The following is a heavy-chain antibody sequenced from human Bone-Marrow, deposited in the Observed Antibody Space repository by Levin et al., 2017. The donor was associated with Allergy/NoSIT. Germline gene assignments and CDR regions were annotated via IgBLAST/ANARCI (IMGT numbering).Heavy chain of an antibody. CDR2: VNPSGGNT. V-gene: IGHV1-46*01. J-gene: IGHJ5*02. CDR3: ARATFSDDSTTYYFQWFDP. D-gene: IGHD3-22*01. Sequence: ASVKVSCKASGYKFTNYYIHWVRQAPGQGLEWMGGVNPSGGNTNYAQKFQGRVTMTRDTSTSTVYMELTSLKSEDTAVYYCARATFSDDSTTYYFQWFDPWGQGTLVTVSS. CDR1: GYKFTNYY.